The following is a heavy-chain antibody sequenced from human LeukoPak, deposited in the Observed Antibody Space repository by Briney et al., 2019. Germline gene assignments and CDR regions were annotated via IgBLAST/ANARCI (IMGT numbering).Heavy chain of an antibody. V-gene: IGHV3-21*01. CDR2: ISTSSSYI. CDR1: GFTFSSYS. J-gene: IGHJ1*01. Sequence: GGSLRLSCAASGFTFSSYSMNWVRQAPGEGLEWVSSISTSSSYIYYADSVKGRFTISRDNAKKSLYLQMNSLRAGDTAVYYCARDGGDYYDSSGYPFHHWGQGTLVTVSS. D-gene: IGHD3-22*01. CDR3: ARDGGDYYDSSGYPFHH.